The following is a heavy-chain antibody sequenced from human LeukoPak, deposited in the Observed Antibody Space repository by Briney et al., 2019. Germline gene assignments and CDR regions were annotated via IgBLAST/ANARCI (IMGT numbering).Heavy chain of an antibody. CDR1: GYTFTGYY. Sequence: GASVKVSCKASGYTFTGYYMHWVRQAPGQGLEWMGWINPNSGGTNYAQKFQGRVTMTRDTSISTAYMELSRLRSDDTAVYYCARDLLVTAIQNDAFDIWGQGTMVTVSS. J-gene: IGHJ3*02. CDR2: INPNSGGT. V-gene: IGHV1-2*02. D-gene: IGHD2-21*02. CDR3: ARDLLVTAIQNDAFDI.